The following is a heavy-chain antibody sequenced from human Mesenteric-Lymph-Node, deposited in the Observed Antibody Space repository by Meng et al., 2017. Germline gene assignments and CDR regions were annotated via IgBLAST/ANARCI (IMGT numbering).Heavy chain of an antibody. CDR1: GGSISSYY. CDR2: IYYSGST. Sequence: SETLSLTCTVSGGSISSYYWSWIRQPPGKGLEWIGYIYYSGSTNYNPSLKSRVTISVDTSKNQFSLKLSSVTAADTAVYYCARAYTYYYDSSGYFPAEYYYGMDVWGQGTTVTVSS. V-gene: IGHV4-59*01. J-gene: IGHJ6*02. CDR3: ARAYTYYYDSSGYFPAEYYYGMDV. D-gene: IGHD3-22*01.